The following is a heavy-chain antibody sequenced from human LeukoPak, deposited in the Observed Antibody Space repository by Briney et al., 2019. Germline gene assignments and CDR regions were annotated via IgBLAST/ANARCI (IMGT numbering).Heavy chain of an antibody. CDR3: ARTGPLRGGMDV. CDR2: LFYSLYHSESIYYTGSA. D-gene: IGHD3-9*01. J-gene: IGHJ6*02. V-gene: IGHV4-39*01. CDR1: GGSISSGGYY. Sequence: PSETLSLTCTVSGGSISSGGYYWSWIRQPPGKGLEWIGSLFYSLYHSESIYYTGSAYYNPSLKSRITIAVDTSKNQFSLKVNSVTAADTAVYYCARTGPLRGGMDVWGQGTTVTVSS.